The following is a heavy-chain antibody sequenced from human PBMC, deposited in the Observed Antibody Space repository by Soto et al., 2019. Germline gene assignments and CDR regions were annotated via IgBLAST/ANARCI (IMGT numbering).Heavy chain of an antibody. V-gene: IGHV5-51*01. CDR2: IYPGDSDT. CDR1: GYIFTNNW. D-gene: IGHD1-26*01. CDR3: ARLVVGDTLYDFDY. J-gene: IGHJ4*02. Sequence: PGESLKISCQASGYIFTNNWIGWVRQMPGKGLEWMGTIYPGDSDTRYNPSFQGQVTISADKSINTAYLQWNKLKASDTAMYYCARLVVGDTLYDFDYWGQGTLVTVSS.